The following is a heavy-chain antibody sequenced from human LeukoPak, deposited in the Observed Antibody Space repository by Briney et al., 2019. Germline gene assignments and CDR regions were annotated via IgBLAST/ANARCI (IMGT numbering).Heavy chain of an antibody. V-gene: IGHV3-48*03. CDR1: GFTFSSYE. CDR3: ARNLAYCGGDCYSMDYYYMDV. CDR2: ISSSGSTI. J-gene: IGHJ6*03. D-gene: IGHD2-21*02. Sequence: GGSLRLSCAAPGFTFSSYEMNWVRQAPGKGLEWVSYISSSGSTIYYADSVKGRFTISRDNAKNSLYLQMNSLRAEDTAVYYCARNLAYCGGDCYSMDYYYMDVWGKGTTVTISS.